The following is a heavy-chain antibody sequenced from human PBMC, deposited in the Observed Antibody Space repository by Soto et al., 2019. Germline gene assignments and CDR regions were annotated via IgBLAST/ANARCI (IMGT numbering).Heavy chain of an antibody. V-gene: IGHV6-1*01. CDR1: GDNVSNNSAA. D-gene: IGHD5-18*01. Sequence: SQTLSLTCAISGDNVSNNSAACNWIRQSPSRGLEWLGRTKYRSKWYNEYTVSVKSRITINPDTSKNQFSLQLNSVTPEDTAVYYCARSGDRAEFDYWGQGTLVTVSS. CDR3: ARSGDRAEFDY. CDR2: TKYRSKWYN. J-gene: IGHJ4*01.